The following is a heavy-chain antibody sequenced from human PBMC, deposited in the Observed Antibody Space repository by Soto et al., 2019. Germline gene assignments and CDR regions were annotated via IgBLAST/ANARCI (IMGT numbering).Heavy chain of an antibody. J-gene: IGHJ6*02. CDR3: ARGGRDDSSGYYYYYGMDV. V-gene: IGHV3-53*01. CDR2: IYSGGST. D-gene: IGHD3-22*01. Sequence: GGSLRLSCAASGFTVSSNYMSWVRQAPGKGLEWVSVIYSGGSTYYADSVKGRFTISRDNSKNTLYLQMNSLRAEDTAVYYCARGGRDDSSGYYYYYGMDVWGQGTTVTVSS. CDR1: GFTVSSNY.